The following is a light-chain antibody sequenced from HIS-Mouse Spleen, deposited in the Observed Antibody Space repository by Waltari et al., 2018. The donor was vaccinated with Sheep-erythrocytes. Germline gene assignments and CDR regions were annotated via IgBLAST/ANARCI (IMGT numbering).Light chain of an antibody. CDR1: QSVRSY. Sequence: EIVLTQSPATLSLSPGERATLSCRASQSVRSYLAWYQQKPGQAPRLLIYDASNRATGIPARFSGSGSGTDFTLTISSLEPEDFAVYYCQQRSNWPQPWTFGQGTKVEIK. CDR3: QQRSNWPQPWT. J-gene: IGKJ1*01. V-gene: IGKV3-11*01. CDR2: DAS.